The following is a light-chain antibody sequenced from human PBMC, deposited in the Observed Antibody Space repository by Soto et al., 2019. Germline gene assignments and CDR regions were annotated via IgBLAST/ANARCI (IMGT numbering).Light chain of an antibody. J-gene: IGKJ5*01. CDR2: GVS. Sequence: EIVLTQSPGTLSLSPGERATLSFRASQSVGRSYLAWYQQKPGQAPTLLISGVSESASGIPDRFSGGGSGTDFTLTISRLEPEDFALYICHQYYGSPITFGQGTRLEIK. CDR1: QSVGRSY. V-gene: IGKV3-20*01. CDR3: HQYYGSPIT.